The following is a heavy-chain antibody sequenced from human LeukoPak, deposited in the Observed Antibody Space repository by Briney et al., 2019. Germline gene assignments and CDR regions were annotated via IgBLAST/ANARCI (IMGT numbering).Heavy chain of an antibody. D-gene: IGHD3-10*01. CDR1: GYTFTSYG. CDR2: ISAYNGNT. V-gene: IGHV1-18*04. CDR3: ARELNTMVRGVTSCYFVY. Sequence: ASVKVSCKASGYTFTSYGISWVRQAPGQGLEWMGWISAYNGNTNYAQKLQGRVTMTTDTSTSTAYMELRSLRSDDTAVYYCARELNTMVRGVTSCYFVYWGQGTLVTVSS. J-gene: IGHJ4*02.